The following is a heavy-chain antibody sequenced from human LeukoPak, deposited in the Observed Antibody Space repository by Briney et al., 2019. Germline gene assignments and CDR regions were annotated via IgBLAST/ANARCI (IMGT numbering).Heavy chain of an antibody. J-gene: IGHJ4*02. CDR2: IYTSGST. Sequence: SETLSLTCTVSGGSISSYYWSWIRQPAGKGLEWIGRIYTSGSTNYNPSLKSRVTMSVDTSKNQFSLKLSSVTAADTAVYYCARQGYADFSSRPFDYWGQGTLVTVSS. D-gene: IGHD4-17*01. CDR3: ARQGYADFSSRPFDY. CDR1: GGSISSYY. V-gene: IGHV4-4*07.